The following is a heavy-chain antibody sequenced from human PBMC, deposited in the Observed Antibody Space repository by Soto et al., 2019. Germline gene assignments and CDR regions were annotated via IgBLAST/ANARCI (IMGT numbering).Heavy chain of an antibody. D-gene: IGHD3-3*01. Sequence: SETLSLTCTVSGGSISIYYWSWIRQPAGKGLEWIGRIYTSGSTNYNPSLKSRVTMSVDTSKNQFSLKLSSVTAADTAVYYCAREEWLLYASGWFDPWGQGTLVTVSS. V-gene: IGHV4-4*07. CDR3: AREEWLLYASGWFDP. J-gene: IGHJ5*02. CDR2: IYTSGST. CDR1: GGSISIYY.